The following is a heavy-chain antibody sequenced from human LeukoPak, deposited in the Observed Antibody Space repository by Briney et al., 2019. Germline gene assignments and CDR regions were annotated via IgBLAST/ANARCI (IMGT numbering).Heavy chain of an antibody. CDR3: AKRGVGIAAAIDY. J-gene: IGHJ4*02. V-gene: IGHV3-74*01. D-gene: IGHD6-13*01. CDR2: INNDGSST. Sequence: GGSLRLSCAASGFTLSRYWMHWVRQAPGKGLVWVSRINNDGSSTNYADSVKGRFTISRDNSKNTLYLQMNSLRAEDTAVYYCAKRGVGIAAAIDYWGQGTLVTVSS. CDR1: GFTLSRYW.